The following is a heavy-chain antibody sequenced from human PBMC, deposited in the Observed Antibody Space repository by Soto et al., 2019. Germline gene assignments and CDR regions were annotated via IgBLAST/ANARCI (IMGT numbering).Heavy chain of an antibody. Sequence: SETLFLPCTFSGCSISSGGYYWSWIRQHPGEGLGWIGYIYYSGSTYYNPSLKSRVIISVDTSKNQISLKLRSVTAADTAVYYCVRVTPPIADYDFWSGYYTHDYWGQGTLVTVSS. J-gene: IGHJ4*02. CDR2: IYYSGST. CDR1: GCSISSGGYY. CDR3: VRVTPPIADYDFWSGYYTHDY. D-gene: IGHD3-3*01. V-gene: IGHV4-30-4*08.